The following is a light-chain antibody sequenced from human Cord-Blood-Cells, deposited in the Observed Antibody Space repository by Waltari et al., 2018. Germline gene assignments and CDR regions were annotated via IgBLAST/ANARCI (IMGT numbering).Light chain of an antibody. V-gene: IGKV1-39*01. CDR2: AAS. CDR3: QQSYSRT. Sequence: DIQMTQSPSSLSVSVGDRVTITCRASQSIISYLNWDQQKPGKAPKLLIYAASRLQSGVPSRFSGSGSGTDFTLTISSLQPEDFATYYCQQSYSRTFGQGTKLEIK. CDR1: QSIISY. J-gene: IGKJ2*01.